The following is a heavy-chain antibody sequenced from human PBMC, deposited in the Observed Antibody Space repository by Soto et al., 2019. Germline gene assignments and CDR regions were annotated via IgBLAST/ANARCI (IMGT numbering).Heavy chain of an antibody. J-gene: IGHJ6*02. CDR3: ARWSPSWIAARSNPRRLYYGMDV. V-gene: IGHV1-18*01. Sequence: APVKGSCKASGYSITSYGISCVRHAHEQGXGXXGWITAYNGKTHYAKQLQGRVTTTTDTSPSPAYMELRSLTSDDTALYYCARWSPSWIAARSNPRRLYYGMDVWGQGTTVTVSS. CDR1: GYSITSYG. D-gene: IGHD6-6*01. CDR2: ITAYNGKT.